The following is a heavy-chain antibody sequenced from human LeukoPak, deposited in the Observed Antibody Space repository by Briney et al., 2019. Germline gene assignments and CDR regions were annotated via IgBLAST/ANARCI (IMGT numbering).Heavy chain of an antibody. J-gene: IGHJ2*01. Sequence: PGGSLRLSCSASGLIFSNYAMTWVRQAPGKGLEWVSVISGGGGSTFYADSVKGRFTISRGNSKNTLFMEMNNLRAEDTALYYCAKDRSRNNWNALHFDLWGRGTLVTVSS. CDR2: ISGGGGST. CDR3: AKDRSRNNWNALHFDL. D-gene: IGHD1-20*01. CDR1: GLIFSNYA. V-gene: IGHV3-23*01.